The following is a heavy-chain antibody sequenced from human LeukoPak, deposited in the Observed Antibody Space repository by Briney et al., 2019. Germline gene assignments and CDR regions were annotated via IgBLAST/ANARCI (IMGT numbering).Heavy chain of an antibody. D-gene: IGHD2-8*01. V-gene: IGHV5-51*01. CDR3: AGPRMRQEGYYGMDV. J-gene: IGHJ6*02. Sequence: GESLKISCKGSGYRFTSYWSGWVRQMPGQGREWMGIIYPADSDTRYSTSFPGQVTISVYKSISTAYLQWSSLQASATATYYCAGPRMRQEGYYGMDVWGQGTTVTVSS. CDR2: IYPADSDT. CDR1: GYRFTSYW.